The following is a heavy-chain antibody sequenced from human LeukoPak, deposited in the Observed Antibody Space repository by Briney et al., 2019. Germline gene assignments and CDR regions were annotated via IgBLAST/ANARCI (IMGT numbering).Heavy chain of an antibody. D-gene: IGHD3-10*01. V-gene: IGHV3-30*18. CDR2: ISYDGSNK. Sequence: GGSLRLSCAASGFTFSSYGMHWVRQAPGKGLEWVAVISYDGSNKYYADSVKGRFTISRDNSKNTLYLQMNSLRAEDMAVYYCAKPFYGSGSYYKHYYYGMDVWGKGTTVTVSS. CDR1: GFTFSSYG. CDR3: AKPFYGSGSYYKHYYYGMDV. J-gene: IGHJ6*04.